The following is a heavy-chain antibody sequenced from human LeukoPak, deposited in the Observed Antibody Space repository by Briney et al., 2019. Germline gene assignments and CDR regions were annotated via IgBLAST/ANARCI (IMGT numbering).Heavy chain of an antibody. J-gene: IGHJ4*02. D-gene: IGHD6-13*01. Sequence: GGSLTLSCPASGFTFSSYWMSWVRQAPGKGLEWVANIKQDGSEKYYVDSVKDRLTITRDNASNSMYLQMNSLRAEDTAVYYFAKEYKHSNSWVFDYWGQGTLVTVSS. CDR3: AKEYKHSNSWVFDY. CDR2: IKQDGSEK. CDR1: GFTFSSYW. V-gene: IGHV3-7*03.